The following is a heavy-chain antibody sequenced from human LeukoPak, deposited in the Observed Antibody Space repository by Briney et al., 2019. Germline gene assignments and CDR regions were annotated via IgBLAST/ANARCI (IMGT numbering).Heavy chain of an antibody. Sequence: WGSLRLSCAASGFTISSGGMSWGRQAQGKGLEWVANIKQDESEKYYVDSVKGRFTISRDNAKNSLYLQMNSLRAEDAAVYYCARSGSYLDYWGQGTLVTVSS. CDR2: IKQDESEK. J-gene: IGHJ4*02. CDR1: GFTISSGG. V-gene: IGHV3-7*01. CDR3: ARSGSYLDY. D-gene: IGHD1-26*01.